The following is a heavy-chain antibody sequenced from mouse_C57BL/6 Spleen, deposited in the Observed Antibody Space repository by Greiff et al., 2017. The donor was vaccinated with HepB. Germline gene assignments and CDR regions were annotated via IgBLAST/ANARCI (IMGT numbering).Heavy chain of an antibody. Sequence: QVQLQQSGAELVRPGASVKLSCKASGYTFTDYYINWVKQRPGQGLEWIARIYPGSGNTYYNEKFKGKATLTAEKSSSTAYMQLSSLTSEDSAVYFCARAITTVVATNAMDYWGQGTSVTVSS. D-gene: IGHD1-1*01. CDR3: ARAITTVVATNAMDY. V-gene: IGHV1-76*01. CDR2: IYPGSGNT. J-gene: IGHJ4*01. CDR1: GYTFTDYY.